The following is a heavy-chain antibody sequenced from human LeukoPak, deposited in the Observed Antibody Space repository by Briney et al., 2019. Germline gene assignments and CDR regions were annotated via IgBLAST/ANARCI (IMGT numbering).Heavy chain of an antibody. CDR1: GGTFSIYA. V-gene: IGHV1-69*05. CDR3: ARASIAVAGTHWFDP. CDR2: IIPIFGTA. J-gene: IGHJ5*02. D-gene: IGHD6-19*01. Sequence: SVKVSCKASGGTFSIYAISWVRQAPGQGLEWMGRIIPIFGTANYAQKFQGRVTITTDESTSTDYMELSSLRSEDMAVYYCARASIAVAGTHWFDPWGQGTLVTVSS.